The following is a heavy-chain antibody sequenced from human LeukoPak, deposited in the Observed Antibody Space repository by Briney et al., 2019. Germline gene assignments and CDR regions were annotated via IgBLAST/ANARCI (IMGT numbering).Heavy chain of an antibody. J-gene: IGHJ6*02. Sequence: GSLRLSCTASGFAFSSYSMNWVRQAPGKGLEWVSYISSSSSTIYYADSVKGRFTISRDNAKNSLYLQMSSLRDEDTAVYYCARANGMDVWGQGTTVTVSS. CDR2: ISSSSSTI. CDR1: GFAFSSYS. V-gene: IGHV3-48*02. CDR3: ARANGMDV.